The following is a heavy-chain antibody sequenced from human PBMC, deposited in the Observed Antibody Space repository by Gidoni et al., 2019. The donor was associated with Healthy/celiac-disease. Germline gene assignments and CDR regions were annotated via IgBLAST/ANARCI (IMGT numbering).Heavy chain of an antibody. J-gene: IGHJ5*02. D-gene: IGHD4-17*01. CDR1: GYSVSSNSPA. CDR2: TYYRSKWYY. V-gene: IGHV6-1*01. CDR3: ARRGYGGNPKYNWFDP. Sequence: QVQLQQSGPGLVKPSQTLSLTCAISGYSVSSNSPAWNWIRQSPSGGLEWLGRTYYRSKWYYDYAVSVKSRITINPDTSKNQFSLQLNSVTPEDTAVYYCARRGYGGNPKYNWFDPWGQGTLVTVSS.